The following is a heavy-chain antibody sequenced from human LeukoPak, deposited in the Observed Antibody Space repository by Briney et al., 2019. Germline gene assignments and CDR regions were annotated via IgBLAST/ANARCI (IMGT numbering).Heavy chain of an antibody. Sequence: GGSLRLSCAASGFTFSSYWMRWVRQAPGKGLVWVSHINTDGSSTTYGDSAKGRFTVSRDNAKNTLFLQMNSLRVEDTAVYYYARGTAATAGIDYWGQGTLVTVSS. V-gene: IGHV3-74*01. CDR3: ARGTAATAGIDY. J-gene: IGHJ4*02. D-gene: IGHD6-13*01. CDR2: INTDGSST. CDR1: GFTFSSYW.